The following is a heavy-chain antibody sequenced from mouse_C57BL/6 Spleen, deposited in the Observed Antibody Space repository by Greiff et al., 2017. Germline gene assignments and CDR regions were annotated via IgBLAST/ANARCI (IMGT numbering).Heavy chain of an antibody. CDR2: IDPENGDT. D-gene: IGHD1-1*01. J-gene: IGHJ3*01. V-gene: IGHV14-4*01. CDR1: GFNIKDDY. CDR3: TTDGSSWFAY. Sequence: EVQLQQSGAELVRPGASVKLSCTASGFNIKDDYMHWVKQRPEQGLEWIGWIDPENGDTEYASKFQGKATITADTSSNTAYLQLSSLTSEDTAVDYCTTDGSSWFAYWGQGTLVTVSA.